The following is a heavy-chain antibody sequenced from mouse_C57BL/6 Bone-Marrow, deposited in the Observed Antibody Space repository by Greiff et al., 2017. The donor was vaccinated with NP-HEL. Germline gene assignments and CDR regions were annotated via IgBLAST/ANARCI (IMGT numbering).Heavy chain of an antibody. D-gene: IGHD2-3*01. V-gene: IGHV7-3*01. CDR1: GFTFTDYY. J-gene: IGHJ2*01. CDR3: ARYDGYYFGD. CDR2: IRNKANGYTT. Sequence: EVKLMESGGGLVQPGGSLSLSCAASGFTFTDYYMSWVRQPPGKALEWMGFIRNKANGYTTEYSASVKGRFTISRVNSRSLLYVQMDAQRAENCATYYCARYDGYYFGDWGHGTTLTVAS.